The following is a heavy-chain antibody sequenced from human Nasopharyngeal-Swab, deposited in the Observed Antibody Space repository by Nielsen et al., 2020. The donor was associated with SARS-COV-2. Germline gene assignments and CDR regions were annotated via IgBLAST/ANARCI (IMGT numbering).Heavy chain of an antibody. CDR1: GYTFTSYG. CDR2: ISAYNGNT. Sequence: ASVKVSCKASGYTFTSYGISWVRQDPGQGLEWMGWISAYNGNTNYAQKLQGRVTMTTDTSTSTAYMELRSLRSDDAAVYYCARDMGSIFGVVILFDYWGQGTLVTVSS. V-gene: IGHV1-18*01. CDR3: ARDMGSIFGVVILFDY. J-gene: IGHJ4*02. D-gene: IGHD3-3*01.